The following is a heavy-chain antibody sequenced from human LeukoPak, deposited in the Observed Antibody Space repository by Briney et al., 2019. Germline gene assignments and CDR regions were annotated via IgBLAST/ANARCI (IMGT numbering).Heavy chain of an antibody. V-gene: IGHV3-21*01. CDR1: GFTFSSYS. CDR2: ISSSSSYI. CDR3: ARGLSGYASSLGY. D-gene: IGHD6-6*01. Sequence: GGSLRLSCAASGFTFSSYSMNWVRQAPGKGLEWVSFISSSSSYIYYADSVKGRFTISRDNAKNTLYLQMNSLRAEDTAVYYCARGLSGYASSLGYWGQGTLVTVSA. J-gene: IGHJ4*02.